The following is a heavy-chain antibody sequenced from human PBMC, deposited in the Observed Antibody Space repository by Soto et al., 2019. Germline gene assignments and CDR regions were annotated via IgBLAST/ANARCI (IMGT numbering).Heavy chain of an antibody. D-gene: IGHD5-18*01. CDR3: AKAAAMVRGLNYFYSMDV. J-gene: IGHJ6*02. CDR1: GCTFSNYA. V-gene: IGHV3-23*01. Sequence: GGALRLSWAASGCTFSNYALSWGRQAPGRGLEWVSSISGSGGSTYYADSVKGRFTISRDNSKNIVDLQMNNLRAEDTAVYYCAKAAAMVRGLNYFYSMDVWGQGTTFTVSS. CDR2: ISGSGGST.